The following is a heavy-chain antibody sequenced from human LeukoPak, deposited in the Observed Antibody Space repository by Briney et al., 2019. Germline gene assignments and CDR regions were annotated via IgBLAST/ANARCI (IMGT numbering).Heavy chain of an antibody. Sequence: GGSLRLSCAASGFTLTSYAMSWVRQSPGKGLEWVSAIIGSVHSTYYAHPVKGRFTISRDNSKNTLYLHMNSLRAEDTAVYYCAKHSYDSSGYYSIDYWGQGTLVTVFS. J-gene: IGHJ4*02. CDR1: GFTLTSYA. CDR2: IIGSVHST. V-gene: IGHV3-23*01. CDR3: AKHSYDSSGYYSIDY. D-gene: IGHD3-22*01.